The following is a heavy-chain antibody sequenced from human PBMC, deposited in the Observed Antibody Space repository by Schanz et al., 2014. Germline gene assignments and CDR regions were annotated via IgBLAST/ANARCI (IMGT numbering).Heavy chain of an antibody. V-gene: IGHV3-23*01. CDR2: ISSGGGST. D-gene: IGHD2-2*01. Sequence: EVQLLESGGGLVQPGGSLRLSCASSGFSFTTYARSWVRRAPGKGREGVSSISSGGGSTYYADSVKGRFTISRDNSKNTLYLQMKSLRAEDTAVYYCARVKYCTITRCYRTETEGIYYMDVWGKGTTVTVSS. CDR3: ARVKYCTITRCYRTETEGIYYMDV. J-gene: IGHJ6*03. CDR1: GFSFTTYA.